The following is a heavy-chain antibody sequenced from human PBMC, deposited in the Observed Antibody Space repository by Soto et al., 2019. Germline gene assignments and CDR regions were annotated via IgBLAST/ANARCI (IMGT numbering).Heavy chain of an antibody. CDR2: ISGSGGST. Sequence: EVQLLESGGGLVQPGGSLRLSCAASGFTFGSYTRSWVRQAPGKGLEWVSAISGSGGSTYYADSVKGRFTISRDNSKNTLYLKMNSLRAEDTAVYYCAKDADRSPKRGSFDIWGQGTMVTVSS. V-gene: IGHV3-23*01. CDR3: AKDADRSPKRGSFDI. J-gene: IGHJ3*02. CDR1: GFTFGSYT.